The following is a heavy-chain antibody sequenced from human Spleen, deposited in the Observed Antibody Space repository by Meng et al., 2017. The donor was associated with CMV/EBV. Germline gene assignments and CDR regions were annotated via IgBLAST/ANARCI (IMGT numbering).Heavy chain of an antibody. CDR2: ISGYNGNI. V-gene: IGHV1-18*01. J-gene: IGHJ4*02. Sequence: AAVKVSCKASGYTFTRYGVSWVRQAPGQGLEYMGWISGYNGNIKYAQKFQGRVTMTTDTSTNTAYMELRSLRSDDTAVYYCARDLRFLEWVSQGLSVDYWGQGTMVTVSS. CDR1: GYTFTRYG. CDR3: ARDLRFLEWVSQGLSVDY. D-gene: IGHD3-3*01.